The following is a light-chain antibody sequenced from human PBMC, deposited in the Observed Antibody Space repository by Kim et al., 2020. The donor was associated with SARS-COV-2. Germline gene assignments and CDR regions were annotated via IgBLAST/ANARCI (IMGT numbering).Light chain of an antibody. V-gene: IGKV1-39*01. CDR3: QQSQGFPYT. J-gene: IGKJ2*01. Sequence: SASVVIRVAFTCRASQSVSTSLNWYQQQPGKPPKLLIYTVSSLQSGVPSRFSGSGSGTDFSLTISSLQPEDFAIYYCQQSQGFPYTFGQGTKLQI. CDR1: QSVSTS. CDR2: TVS.